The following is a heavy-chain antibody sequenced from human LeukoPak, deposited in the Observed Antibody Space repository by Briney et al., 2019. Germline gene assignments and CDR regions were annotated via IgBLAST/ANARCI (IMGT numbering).Heavy chain of an antibody. CDR3: ARTPFQLLYEGDYYMDV. J-gene: IGHJ6*03. CDR2: ISAYNGNT. Sequence: ASVKVSCKASGYTFTSYGISWVRQAPGQGLEWMGWISAYNGNTNYAQKLQGRVTMTTDTSTSTAYMELRSLRSDDTAVYYCARTPFQLLYEGDYYMDVWGKGTTVTVSS. V-gene: IGHV1-18*01. D-gene: IGHD2-2*02. CDR1: GYTFTSYG.